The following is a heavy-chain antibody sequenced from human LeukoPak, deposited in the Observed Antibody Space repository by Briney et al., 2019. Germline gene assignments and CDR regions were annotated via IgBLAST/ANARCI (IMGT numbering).Heavy chain of an antibody. CDR1: GGTFSSYA. D-gene: IGHD3-22*01. Sequence: SVKVSCKASGGTFSSYAISWVRQAPGQGLEWMGGIIPIFGTANYAHNFQGRVTITADESTSTAYMELSSLRSEDTAVYYCARSGQVYYYDSSGYLGDYWGQGTLVTVSS. CDR2: IIPIFGTA. CDR3: ARSGQVYYYDSSGYLGDY. J-gene: IGHJ4*02. V-gene: IGHV1-69*13.